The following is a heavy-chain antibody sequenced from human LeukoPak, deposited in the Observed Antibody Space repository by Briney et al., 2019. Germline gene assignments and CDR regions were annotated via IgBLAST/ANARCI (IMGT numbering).Heavy chain of an antibody. J-gene: IGHJ4*02. Sequence: ASVKVSCKASGYTFTGYYMHWVRQAPGQGLEWMGWINPNSGGTNHAQKFQGRVTMTRDTSISTAYMELSRLRSEDTAVYYCARGGSWVITSYYDYWGQGTLVTVSS. CDR1: GYTFTGYY. CDR3: ARGGSWVITSYYDY. CDR2: INPNSGGT. D-gene: IGHD3-22*01. V-gene: IGHV1-2*02.